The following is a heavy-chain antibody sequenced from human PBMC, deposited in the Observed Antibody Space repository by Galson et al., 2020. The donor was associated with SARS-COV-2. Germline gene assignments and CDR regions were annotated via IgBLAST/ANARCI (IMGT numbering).Heavy chain of an antibody. CDR3: ARDPAPPYGDNYYYGMDV. CDR2: HPYRGSA. V-gene: IGHV4-59*01. CDR1: DGPTSSYY. J-gene: IGHJ6*02. D-gene: IGHD4-17*01. Sequence: PETLSLTCRVPDGPTSSYYGCHTRQPPGKGPEWLGHHPYRGSANHNPPHRSRVTISVDLSKNQFSRKVTSVTAADTAVYYCARDPAPPYGDNYYYGMDVWGRGTTVTVSS.